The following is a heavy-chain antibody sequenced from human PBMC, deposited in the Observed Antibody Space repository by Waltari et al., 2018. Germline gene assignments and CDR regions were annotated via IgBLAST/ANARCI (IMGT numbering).Heavy chain of an antibody. CDR3: ARFGAEN. V-gene: IGHV1-2*06. Sequence: QVQLLQSGSEAKKPGAPVRVSWTISGPPFTGHPMHWVRQAPGQGLEWMGRMSPNSGDSTFSQKFQGRLTLTRDTAISTAYMELNNLTPDDTAVYYCARFGAENWGQGTLVTVSS. D-gene: IGHD3-16*01. CDR1: GPPFTGHP. J-gene: IGHJ4*02. CDR2: MSPNSGDS.